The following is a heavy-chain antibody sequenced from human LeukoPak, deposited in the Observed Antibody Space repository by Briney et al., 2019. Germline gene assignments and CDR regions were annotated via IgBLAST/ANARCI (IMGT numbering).Heavy chain of an antibody. CDR2: IYHSGST. D-gene: IGHD3-3*01. Sequence: PSETLSLTCTVSGYSISSGYYWGWIRQPPGKGLEWIGSIYHSGSTYYNPSLKSRVTISVDTSKNQFSLKLSSVTAADTAVYYCARGIRFLDVWGKGTTVTVSS. CDR3: ARGIRFLDV. CDR1: GYSISSGYY. V-gene: IGHV4-38-2*02. J-gene: IGHJ6*04.